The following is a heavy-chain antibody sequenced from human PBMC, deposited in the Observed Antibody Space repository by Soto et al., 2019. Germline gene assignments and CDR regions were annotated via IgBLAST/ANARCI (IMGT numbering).Heavy chain of an antibody. D-gene: IGHD2-2*01. J-gene: IGHJ5*02. V-gene: IGHV5-10-1*01. CDR3: AKSVSTYLNWFDP. Sequence: LGESLKISCKGSGYSFTSYWISWVRQMPGKGLEWMGRIDPSDSYTNYSPSFQGHVTISADKSISTAYLQWSSLKASDTAMYYCAKSVSTYLNWFDPWGQGTLVTVSS. CDR1: GYSFTSYW. CDR2: IDPSDSYT.